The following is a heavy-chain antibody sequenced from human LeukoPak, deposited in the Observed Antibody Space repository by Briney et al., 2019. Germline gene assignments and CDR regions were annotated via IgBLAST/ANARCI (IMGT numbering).Heavy chain of an antibody. CDR1: GYTFTGYY. CDR2: INPNSGTDDT. Sequence: ASVKVSCKASGYTFTGYYIHSVRQAPGQGLEWMGCINPNSGTDDTNYARKFQGRVTMTRDTSINTAYMELSRLRSDDTAVYYCARGGVNNWFDPWGQGTLVTVSS. CDR3: ARGGVNNWFDP. V-gene: IGHV1-2*02. D-gene: IGHD1-26*01. J-gene: IGHJ5*02.